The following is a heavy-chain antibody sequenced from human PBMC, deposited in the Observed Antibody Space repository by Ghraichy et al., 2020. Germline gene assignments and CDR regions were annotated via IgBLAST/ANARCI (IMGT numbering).Heavy chain of an antibody. D-gene: IGHD2-8*01. J-gene: IGHJ6*04. CDR3: ARDKMVYAMDV. Sequence: SETLSLTCTVSGGSISSGRYYWSWIRQHPGKGLEWIGYIYYSGSTYYNPSLKSRVTISVDTSKNQFSLKLSSVTAADTAVYYCARDKMVYAMDVWGKGTTVTVSS. CDR1: GGSISSGRYY. CDR2: IYYSGST. V-gene: IGHV4-31*03.